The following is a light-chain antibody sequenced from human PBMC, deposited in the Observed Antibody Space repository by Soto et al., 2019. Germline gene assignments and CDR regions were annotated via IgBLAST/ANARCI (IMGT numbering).Light chain of an antibody. CDR1: QSINKW. J-gene: IGKJ1*01. CDR2: DAS. Sequence: DIQMTQSPSTLSASIGDRMTITCLASQSINKWLAWHQQKPGKAPKLLIYDASALPRGVPSRFSGSGSGTEFTLSISSLQPDDFATYYCQQYNIYPWTLGQGTKV. CDR3: QQYNIYPWT. V-gene: IGKV1-5*01.